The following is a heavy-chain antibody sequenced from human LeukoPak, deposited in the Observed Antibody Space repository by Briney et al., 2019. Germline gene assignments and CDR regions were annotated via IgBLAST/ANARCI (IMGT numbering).Heavy chain of an antibody. D-gene: IGHD7-27*01. J-gene: IGHJ4*02. CDR1: GFTFSDSW. CDR3: ARDLGHRLGGSVGY. Sequence: GGSLRLSCAASGFTFSDSWMHWVRQAPGKGLVWISRIRDDDSNTDYADSVKGRFTISRDNAKNTLYLQMNSLRAEDTAVYYCARDLGHRLGGSVGYWGPGTLVTVSS. CDR2: IRDDDSNT. V-gene: IGHV3-74*01.